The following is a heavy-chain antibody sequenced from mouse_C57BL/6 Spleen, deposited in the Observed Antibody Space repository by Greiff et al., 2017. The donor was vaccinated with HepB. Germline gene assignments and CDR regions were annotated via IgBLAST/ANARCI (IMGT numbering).Heavy chain of an antibody. D-gene: IGHD2-3*01. CDR2: IRNKANGYTT. Sequence: EVKLVESGGGLVQPGGSLSLSCAASGFTFTDYYMSWVRQPPGKALEWLGFIRNKANGYTTEYSASVKGRFTISRDNSQSILYLQMNALRAEDSATYYCASGDGYNYWYFDVWGTRTTVTVSS. CDR3: ASGDGYNYWYFDV. V-gene: IGHV7-3*01. CDR1: GFTFTDYY. J-gene: IGHJ1*03.